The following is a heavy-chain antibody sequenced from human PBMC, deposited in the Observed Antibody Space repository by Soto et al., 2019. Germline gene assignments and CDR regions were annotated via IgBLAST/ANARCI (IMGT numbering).Heavy chain of an antibody. CDR2: IYDSVNT. J-gene: IGHJ4*02. CDR3: ARVDQRGYFAILTGY. D-gene: IGHD3-9*01. Sequence: SETLSLTCTVSGDSLSSGGHYWSWIRQHPGKGLEWIGHIYDSVNTYYSPSLRSRVTISADMSKNQFSLNLRSVTAADTAVYYCARVDQRGYFAILTGYWGQGTLVAASS. V-gene: IGHV4-31*03. CDR1: GDSLSSGGHY.